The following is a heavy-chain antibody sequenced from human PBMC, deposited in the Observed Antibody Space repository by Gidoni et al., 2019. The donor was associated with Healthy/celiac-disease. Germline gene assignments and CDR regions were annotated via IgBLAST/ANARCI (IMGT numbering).Heavy chain of an antibody. CDR1: GFTFSSYW. J-gene: IGHJ4*02. D-gene: IGHD1-26*01. CDR2: IKQDGSEK. Sequence: EVQLGESGGGLVQPGGALRLSCAAYGFTFSSYWMSWVRPAPGKGLEWVANIKQDGSEKYYVDSVKGRFTISRDNAKNSLYLQMNSLRAEDTAVYYCARGSYSGTFDYWGQGTLVTVSS. V-gene: IGHV3-7*03. CDR3: ARGSYSGTFDY.